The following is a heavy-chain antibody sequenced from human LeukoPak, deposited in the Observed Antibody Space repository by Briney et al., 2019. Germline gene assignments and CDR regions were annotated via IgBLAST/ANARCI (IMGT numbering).Heavy chain of an antibody. CDR3: ARRAGAYSHPYDY. Sequence: GGSLRLSCAASGFTFSSYNMNWVRLAPGKGLEWVSSISSSSAYIYYADSVRGRFTISRDNSKNTLYLQMNSLRAEDTAVYYCARRAGAYSHPYDYWGQGTLVTVSS. CDR1: GFTFSSYN. D-gene: IGHD4/OR15-4a*01. V-gene: IGHV3-21*04. J-gene: IGHJ4*02. CDR2: ISSSSAYI.